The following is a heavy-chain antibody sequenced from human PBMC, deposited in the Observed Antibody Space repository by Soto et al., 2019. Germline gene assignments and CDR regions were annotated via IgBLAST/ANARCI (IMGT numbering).Heavy chain of an antibody. V-gene: IGHV4-34*01. CDR2: INHSGST. CDR1: GGSFSGYY. Sequence: SETLSLTCAVYGGSFSGYYWTWIRQPPGKGLEWIGEINHSGSTNYKPSLRSRVTISVDTSKNQLSLKVNSVTAADTAVYHCARGRTLITGTSLDYWGQGTLVTVSS. J-gene: IGHJ4*02. CDR3: ARGRTLITGTSLDY. D-gene: IGHD1-20*01.